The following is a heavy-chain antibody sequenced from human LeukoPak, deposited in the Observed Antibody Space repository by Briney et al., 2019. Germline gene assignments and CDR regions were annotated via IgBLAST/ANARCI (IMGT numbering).Heavy chain of an antibody. J-gene: IGHJ2*01. CDR2: IIPIFGTA. D-gene: IGHD2-15*01. CDR3: ARDSCSGGGCHYWYFDL. CDR1: GGTFSSYA. V-gene: IGHV1-69*13. Sequence: SVKVSCKASGGTFSSYAISWVRQAPGQGLEWMGGIIPIFGTANYAQKFQGRVTITADESTSTAYMELSSLKPDDTAVYYCARDSCSGGGCHYWYFDLWGRGTLVTVSS.